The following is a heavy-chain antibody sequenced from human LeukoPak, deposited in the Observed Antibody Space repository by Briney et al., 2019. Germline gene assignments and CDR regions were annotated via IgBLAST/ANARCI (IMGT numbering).Heavy chain of an antibody. J-gene: IGHJ4*02. CDR2: IGQDGGAK. D-gene: IGHD6-13*01. V-gene: IGHV3-7*01. CDR1: GFIFNDFW. CDR3: APPPIAATGN. Sequence: GGSLRLSCTASGFIFNDFWMSWVRQAPGEGLEWVANIGQDGGAKNYVDSVKGRFTISRDNAKKSLYLQMNSLRAENTAVYYCAPPPIAATGNWGQGSLVTVSS.